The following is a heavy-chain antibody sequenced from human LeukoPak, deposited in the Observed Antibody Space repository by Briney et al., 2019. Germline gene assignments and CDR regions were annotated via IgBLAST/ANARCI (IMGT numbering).Heavy chain of an antibody. CDR1: VFTISSYG. Sequence: PGGSLRLSCAASVFTISSYGMHWVRQAPGKGLNWAAFIRYDGSNKYYADSVKGRFTISRDNSKNTLYLQMNSLRAEDTAVYYCAKAYYDSSGYAYFDYWGQGTLVTVSS. V-gene: IGHV3-30*02. J-gene: IGHJ4*02. CDR3: AKAYYDSSGYAYFDY. CDR2: IRYDGSNK. D-gene: IGHD3-22*01.